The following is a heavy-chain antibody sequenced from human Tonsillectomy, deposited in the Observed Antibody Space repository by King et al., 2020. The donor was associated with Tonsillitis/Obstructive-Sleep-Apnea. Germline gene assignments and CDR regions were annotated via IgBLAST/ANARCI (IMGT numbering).Heavy chain of an antibody. D-gene: IGHD4-11*01. V-gene: IGHV4-31*03. CDR2: IFYSGST. J-gene: IGHJ4*02. CDR3: ARATSYSNYDY. CDR1: GGSISSGTYY. Sequence: QLQESGPGLVKPSQTLSLTCTVSGGSISSGTYYWSWIRQHPGKGLEWIGYIFYSGSTYYNPSLKSRVTISVDASKNQFSLKLTSVTAADTAVYYCARATSYSNYDYWGQGTLVTVSS.